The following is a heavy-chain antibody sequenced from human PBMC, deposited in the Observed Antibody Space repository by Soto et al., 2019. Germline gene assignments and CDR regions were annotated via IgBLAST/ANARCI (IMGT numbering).Heavy chain of an antibody. CDR1: GFTFSGSA. D-gene: IGHD6-6*01. CDR2: IRSKANSYAT. J-gene: IGHJ6*02. V-gene: IGHV3-73*01. Sequence: GGSLRLSCAASGFTFSGSAMHWVRQASGKGLEWVGRIRSKANSYATAYAASVKGRFTISRDDSKNTAYLQMNSLKTEDTAVYYCTRLSIAAAKGYYYYYGMDVWGQGTT. CDR3: TRLSIAAAKGYYYYYGMDV.